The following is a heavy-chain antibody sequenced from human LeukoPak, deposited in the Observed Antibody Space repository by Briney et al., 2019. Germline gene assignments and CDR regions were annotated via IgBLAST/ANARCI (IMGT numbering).Heavy chain of an antibody. CDR3: ARDNAEGFCSGGTCYGDAFDL. CDR2: INPNSGGT. Sequence: ASVMVSCKASGYTFTGHYLHWVRQAPGQRLEWMGWINPNSGGTNYAQKFQGRVTMTRDTPISTAYMELSTLASDDTAVYYCARDNAEGFCSGGTCYGDAFDLWGQGTMITVSS. D-gene: IGHD2-15*01. V-gene: IGHV1-2*02. CDR1: GYTFTGHY. J-gene: IGHJ3*01.